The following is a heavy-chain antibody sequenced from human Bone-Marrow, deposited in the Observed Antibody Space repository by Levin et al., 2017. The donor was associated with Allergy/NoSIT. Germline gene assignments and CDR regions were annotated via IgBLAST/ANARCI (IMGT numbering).Heavy chain of an antibody. Sequence: SGPTLVKPTQTLTLTCTFSGFSLRNSGMCVSWIRQPPGKALEWLALIDWDGDQYYYTSLKTRLTISRDTSKNQVVLNMTNMDPVDTAMYYCARGGGSTCQSDYFDYWGQGILVAVS. V-gene: IGHV2-70*01. CDR1: GFSLRNSGMC. D-gene: IGHD2-15*01. CDR3: ARGGGSTCQSDYFDY. CDR2: IDWDGDQ. J-gene: IGHJ4*02.